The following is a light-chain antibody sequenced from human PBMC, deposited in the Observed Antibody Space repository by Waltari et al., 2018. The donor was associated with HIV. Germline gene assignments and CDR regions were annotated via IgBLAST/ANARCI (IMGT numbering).Light chain of an antibody. V-gene: IGLV1-44*01. Sequence: QSVLTQPPSASGTPGKRVTISCSGSSSNIGSKSVNWFSQVPVTAPKLLMDSDNQRPSGVPDRFSGSKSGTSASLAISGLQSEDEADYYCAAWDDSLDAWVFGGGTRLTVL. CDR2: SDN. CDR1: SSNIGSKS. CDR3: AAWDDSLDAWV. J-gene: IGLJ3*02.